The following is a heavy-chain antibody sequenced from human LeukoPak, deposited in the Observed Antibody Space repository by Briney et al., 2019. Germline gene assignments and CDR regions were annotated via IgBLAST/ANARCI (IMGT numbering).Heavy chain of an antibody. J-gene: IGHJ5*02. CDR3: ARNGIEYSSSDWFDP. Sequence: SVKVSCKASGYTFTSYGISWVRQAPGQGLEWMGGIIPIFGTANYAQKFQGRVTITADKSTSTAYMELSSLRSEDTAVYYCARNGIEYSSSDWFDPWGQGTLVTVSS. V-gene: IGHV1-69*06. CDR2: IIPIFGTA. D-gene: IGHD6-6*01. CDR1: GYTFTSYG.